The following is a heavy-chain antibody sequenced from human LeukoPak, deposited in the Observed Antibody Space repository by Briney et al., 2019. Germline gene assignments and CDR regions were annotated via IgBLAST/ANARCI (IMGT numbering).Heavy chain of an antibody. D-gene: IGHD3-22*01. CDR1: GYTFSRHG. V-gene: IGHV1-18*01. CDR3: AKDIHPGFDSGAFCCFDY. J-gene: IGHJ4*02. CDR2: VSGYNGNT. Sequence: ASVKVSCKTSGYTFSRHGITWVRQAPGQGLEWMGWVSGYNGNTNYAQNVQGRVTMTTDTSTNTAYMELRSLRSDDTAVYYCAKDIHPGFDSGAFCCFDYWGQGTPVTVS.